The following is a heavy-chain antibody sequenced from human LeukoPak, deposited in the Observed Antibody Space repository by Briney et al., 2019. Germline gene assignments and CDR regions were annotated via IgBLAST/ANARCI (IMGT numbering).Heavy chain of an antibody. Sequence: SETLSLTCGVSGVSISSHYWAWIRQPAGKGLEWIGRIYNTGSANYNPSLKSRVSMSLDTSKNQFSLNLTSVTAADTAVYYCTRDVFFRAHNWFDPWGQGTLVTVSS. CDR1: GVSISSHY. V-gene: IGHV4-4*07. D-gene: IGHD2/OR15-2a*01. CDR2: IYNTGSA. CDR3: TRDVFFRAHNWFDP. J-gene: IGHJ5*02.